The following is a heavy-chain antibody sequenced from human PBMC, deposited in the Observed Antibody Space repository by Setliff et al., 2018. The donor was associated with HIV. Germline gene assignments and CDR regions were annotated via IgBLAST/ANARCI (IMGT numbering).Heavy chain of an antibody. CDR2: MYWNDDK. Sequence: SGPTLVNPTQTLTLTCTFSGFSPSTSGVGVGWIRQPPGKALEGLALMYWNDDKRYSPSLKTRLDISKDTSKNQVVLKLTNLDPADTATYFCARAFVGGYCSGCACGIDYWGQGIVVTVSS. J-gene: IGHJ4*02. CDR1: GFSPSTSGVG. D-gene: IGHD2-15*01. CDR3: ARAFVGGYCSGCACGIDY. V-gene: IGHV2-5*01.